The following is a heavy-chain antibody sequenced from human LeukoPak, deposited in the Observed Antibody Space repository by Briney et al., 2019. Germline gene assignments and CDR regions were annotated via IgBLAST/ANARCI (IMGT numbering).Heavy chain of an antibody. V-gene: IGHV3-21*01. J-gene: IGHJ4*02. CDR1: GFTFCRFS. D-gene: IGHD6-13*01. CDR2: FSSRSGSI. Sequence: GGSLSLSSVASGFTFCRFSMKWVRQAPGEGLGRGFSFSSRSGSIYDADSVNGRFTISRDNAKNSLFLQMNSLRAEDTAVYYCARVFFRSSSWSAFDQWGQGTLVTVSS. CDR3: ARVFFRSSSWSAFDQ.